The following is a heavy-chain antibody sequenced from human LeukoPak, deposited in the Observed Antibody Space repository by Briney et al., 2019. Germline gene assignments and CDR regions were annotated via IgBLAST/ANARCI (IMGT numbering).Heavy chain of an antibody. Sequence: DPGGSLRLSCAASGFTFSGSAMHWVRQASGKGLEWVGRIRSKANSYATAYAASVKGRFTISRDDSKNTAYLQMNSLKTEDTAVYYCTSPITMVRGVIVYWGQGTLVTISS. J-gene: IGHJ4*02. CDR2: IRSKANSYAT. V-gene: IGHV3-73*01. CDR3: TSPITMVRGVIVY. CDR1: GFTFSGSA. D-gene: IGHD3-10*01.